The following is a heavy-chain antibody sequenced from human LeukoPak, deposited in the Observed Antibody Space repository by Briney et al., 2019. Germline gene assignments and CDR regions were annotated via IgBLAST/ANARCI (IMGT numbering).Heavy chain of an antibody. CDR1: GFIFSSYA. J-gene: IGHJ4*02. V-gene: IGHV3-23*01. CDR3: ARDLSSTWYSLAY. CDR2: ISGSGGST. Sequence: GGSLRLSCAASGFIFSSYAMSWVRQAPGKGLEWVSTISGSGGSTYYADSVKGRFTISRDNSKNTVYLQMNSLRAEDTAVYYCARDLSSTWYSLAYWGQGTLVTASS. D-gene: IGHD2-2*01.